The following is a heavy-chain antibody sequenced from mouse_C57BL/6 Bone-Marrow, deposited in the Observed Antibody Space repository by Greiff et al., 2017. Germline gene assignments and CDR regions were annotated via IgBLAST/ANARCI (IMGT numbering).Heavy chain of an antibody. CDR1: GFTFTDYY. CDR3: ARSPYYYGSSPWFAY. V-gene: IGHV7-3*01. J-gene: IGHJ3*01. D-gene: IGHD1-1*01. CDR2: IRNKANGYTT. Sequence: EVKLVESGGGLVQPGGSLSLSCAASGFTFTDYYMSWVRQPPGKALEWLGFIRNKANGYTTEYSASVKDRFTISRDNSQSILYLQMNALRAEDSATYYCARSPYYYGSSPWFAYWGQGTLVTVSA.